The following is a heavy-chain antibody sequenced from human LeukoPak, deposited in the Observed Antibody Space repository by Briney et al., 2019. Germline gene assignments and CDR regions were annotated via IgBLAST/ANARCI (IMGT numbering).Heavy chain of an antibody. CDR2: IYSGGST. Sequence: PGGSLRLSCAASGFTVSSNYMSWVRQAPGKGLEWVSVIYSGGSTYYADSVKGRFTISRDNSKNTLYLQMNSLRAGDTAVYYCARGRAAGKIKGYCSSTSCPYFDYWGQGTLVTVSS. D-gene: IGHD2-2*01. J-gene: IGHJ4*02. V-gene: IGHV3-53*01. CDR3: ARGRAAGKIKGYCSSTSCPYFDY. CDR1: GFTVSSNY.